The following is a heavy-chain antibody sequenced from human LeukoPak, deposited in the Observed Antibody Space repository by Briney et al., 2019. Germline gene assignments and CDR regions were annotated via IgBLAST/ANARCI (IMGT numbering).Heavy chain of an antibody. Sequence: SVKVSCKASGGTFSSYAISWVRQAPGQGLEWMGRIIPILGIANYAQKFQGRITITADKSTSTAYMELSSLRSEDTAVYYCARDHIILVAVAGTGWFDPWGQGTLVTVSS. CDR2: IIPILGIA. V-gene: IGHV1-69*04. D-gene: IGHD6-19*01. CDR3: ARDHIILVAVAGTGWFDP. CDR1: GGTFSSYA. J-gene: IGHJ5*02.